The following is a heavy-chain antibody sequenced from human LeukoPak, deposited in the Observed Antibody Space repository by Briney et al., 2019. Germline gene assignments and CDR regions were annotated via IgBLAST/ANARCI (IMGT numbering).Heavy chain of an antibody. V-gene: IGHV1-3*01. CDR3: ARPIPFSDSSGYYYYGMDV. Sequence: APVKVSCKASGYTFTSYAMHWVRQAPGQRLEWMGWINAGNGNTKYSQKFQGRVTITRDTSASTAYMELSSLRSEDTAVYYCARPIPFSDSSGYYYYGMDVWGQGTTVTVSS. CDR1: GYTFTSYA. CDR2: INAGNGNT. J-gene: IGHJ6*02. D-gene: IGHD3-22*01.